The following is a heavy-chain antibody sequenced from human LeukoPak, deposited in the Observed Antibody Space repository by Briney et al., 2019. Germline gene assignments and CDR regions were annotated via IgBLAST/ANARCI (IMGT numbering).Heavy chain of an antibody. CDR3: ARERVGGSSWYQGFDY. J-gene: IGHJ4*02. V-gene: IGHV4-4*02. D-gene: IGHD6-13*01. CDR1: GGSISSSNW. CDR2: IYHSGST. Sequence: PSETLSLTCAVSGGSISSSNWWSWVRQPPGKGLEWIGEIYHSGSTNYNPSLKSRVTISVDKSKNQFSLKLSSVTAADTAVYYCARERVGGSSWYQGFDYWGQGTLVTVSS.